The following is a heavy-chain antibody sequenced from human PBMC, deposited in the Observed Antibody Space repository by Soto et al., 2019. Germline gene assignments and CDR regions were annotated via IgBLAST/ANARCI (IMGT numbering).Heavy chain of an antibody. D-gene: IGHD5-18*01. J-gene: IGHJ6*02. CDR3: AIDNIIQLPYYYYGMDV. CDR2: IIPIFGTA. CDR1: GGTFSSYA. V-gene: IGHV1-69*13. Sequence: SVKVSCKASGGTFSSYAISWVRQAPGQGLEWMGGIIPIFGTANYAQKFQGRVTITADESTSTAYMELSSLRSEDTAVYYCAIDNIIQLPYYYYGMDVWGQGTTVTVSS.